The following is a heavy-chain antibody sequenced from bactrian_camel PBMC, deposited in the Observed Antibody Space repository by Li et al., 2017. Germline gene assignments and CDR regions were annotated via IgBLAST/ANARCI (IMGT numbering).Heavy chain of an antibody. V-gene: IGHV3S1*01. J-gene: IGHJ4*01. Sequence: HVQLVESGGGLVQPGGSLRLSCVASGFTFSSYWIYWVRQAPGKGLEYVSSIYTSGGSPYYADSVKGRFTISLDNANNTVYLQMNMVKSEDTALYYCATNGGKYWGQGTQVTVS. CDR3: ATNGGKY. CDR2: IYTSGGSP. CDR1: GFTFSSYW.